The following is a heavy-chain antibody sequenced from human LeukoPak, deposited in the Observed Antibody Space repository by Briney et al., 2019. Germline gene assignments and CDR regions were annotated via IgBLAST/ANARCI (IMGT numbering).Heavy chain of an antibody. CDR2: IYHSGTT. CDR1: GGSMSSYY. J-gene: IGHJ5*02. D-gene: IGHD6-19*01. Sequence: SETLSLTCTVSGGSMSSYYWSWIRQPPGKGLEWIGYIYHSGTTNYNPSLKSRVTISVDKSKKQFSLKLNSVTAADTAVYYCARAPGVGGGPVAGTNWFDPWGQGTLVTVPS. V-gene: IGHV4-59*01. CDR3: ARAPGVGGGPVAGTNWFDP.